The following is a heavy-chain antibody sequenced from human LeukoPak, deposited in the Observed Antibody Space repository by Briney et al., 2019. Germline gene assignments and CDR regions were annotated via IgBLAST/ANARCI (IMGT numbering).Heavy chain of an antibody. CDR2: IHYSGST. Sequence: SETLSLICTVSGGSISSNSYYWAWIRQPPGKGLEWIGSIHYSGSTYYNPSLKSRVTISVDTSKNQFSLKLSSVTAADTAVYYCARGSRGYYSFDYWGQGTLVTVSS. CDR1: GGSISSNSYY. J-gene: IGHJ4*02. D-gene: IGHD3-10*01. V-gene: IGHV4-39*01. CDR3: ARGSRGYYSFDY.